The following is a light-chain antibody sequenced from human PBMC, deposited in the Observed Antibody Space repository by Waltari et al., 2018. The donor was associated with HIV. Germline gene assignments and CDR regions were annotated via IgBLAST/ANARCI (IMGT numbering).Light chain of an antibody. CDR3: AAWDDSLAWV. CDR1: SPNIGSHT. CDR2: SNN. J-gene: IGLJ3*02. V-gene: IGLV1-44*01. Sequence: SVLTQPPSASGTPGQRVTISCSGSSPNIGSHTVNWYQQLPGTAPKLLIYSNNQRPSGFPDRFSGSKSGTSASLAISGLQSEDEADYYCAAWDDSLAWVFGGGTKLTVL.